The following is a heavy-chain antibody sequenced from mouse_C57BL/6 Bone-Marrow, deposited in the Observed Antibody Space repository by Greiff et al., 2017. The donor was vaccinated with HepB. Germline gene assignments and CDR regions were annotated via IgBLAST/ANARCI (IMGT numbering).Heavy chain of an antibody. J-gene: IGHJ2*01. CDR2: IRSKANGSTT. D-gene: IGHD5-5*01. CDR1: GFTFTDYY. CDR3: ASSLPGDFDY. V-gene: IGHV7-3*01. Sequence: EVKLVESGGGLVQPGGSLSLSCAASGFTFTDYYMSWVRQPPGKALEWLGFIRSKANGSTTEYSASVKGRFTISRDNSQSILYLQMNALRAEDSATYYCASSLPGDFDYWGQGTTLTVSS.